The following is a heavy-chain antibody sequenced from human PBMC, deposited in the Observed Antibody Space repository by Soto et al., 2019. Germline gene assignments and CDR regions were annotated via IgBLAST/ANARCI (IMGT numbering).Heavy chain of an antibody. CDR1: GFTFSSYA. V-gene: IGHV3-23*01. J-gene: IGHJ6*02. CDR2: ISDSGSNT. Sequence: VGSLRLSCAASGFTFSSYAMSWVRQAPGKGLEWVSGISDSGSNTYHADSVKGRFTISRDNSKKTLYLQMNSLRAEDTAVYYCAKTQLLSSLDGIDVWGQGTTVTVSS. D-gene: IGHD2-2*01. CDR3: AKTQLLSSLDGIDV.